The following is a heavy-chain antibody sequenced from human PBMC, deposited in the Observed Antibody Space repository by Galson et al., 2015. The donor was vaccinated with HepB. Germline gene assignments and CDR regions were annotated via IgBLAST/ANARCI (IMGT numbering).Heavy chain of an antibody. CDR2: ISSSSTI. J-gene: IGHJ6*02. D-gene: IGHD1-26*01. Sequence: SLRLSCAASGFTFSSYSMNWVRQAPGKGLEWVSYISSSSTIYYADSVKGRFTISRDNAKNSLYLQMNSLRAEDTAVYYCARRPRWELTYYYYYGMDVWGQGTTV. CDR3: ARRPRWELTYYYYYGMDV. V-gene: IGHV3-48*04. CDR1: GFTFSSYS.